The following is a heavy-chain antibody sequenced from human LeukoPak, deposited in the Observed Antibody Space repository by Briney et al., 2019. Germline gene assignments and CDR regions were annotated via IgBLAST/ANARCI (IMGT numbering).Heavy chain of an antibody. CDR1: GGTFNSYA. CDR3: ARQDGYNLHLDY. J-gene: IGHJ4*02. V-gene: IGHV1-69*06. Sequence: ASVKVSCKASGGTFNSYAISWVRQAPGQGLEWMGGIIPMSDTANYPQKFRGRLTITADIPTSTVYMELSSLRSEDTAVYYCARQDGYNLHLDYWGQGTLATVSS. CDR2: IIPMSDTA. D-gene: IGHD5-24*01.